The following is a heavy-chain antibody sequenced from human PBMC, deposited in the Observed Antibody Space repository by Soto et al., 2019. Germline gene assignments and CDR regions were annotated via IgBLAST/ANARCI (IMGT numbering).Heavy chain of an antibody. D-gene: IGHD1-26*01. CDR3: AKVTFSGDYYYSYGMDV. CDR2: ISYDRSSK. CDR1: GFTFSAYG. J-gene: IGHJ6*02. V-gene: IGHV3-30*18. Sequence: QEKLVESGGGVVQPGRSLRLSCAASGFTFSAYGMHWVRQAPGKGLEWVTVISYDRSSKYYADSVKGRFIVSRDNSKNTLYLQMNSLRPEDTAVYYCAKVTFSGDYYYSYGMDVWGQGTTVTVSS.